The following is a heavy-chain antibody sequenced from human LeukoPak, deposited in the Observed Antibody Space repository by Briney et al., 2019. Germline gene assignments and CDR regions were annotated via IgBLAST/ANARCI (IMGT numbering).Heavy chain of an antibody. D-gene: IGHD2/OR15-2a*01. Sequence: PGGSLRLSCVASGFTFSSYSMNWVRQAPGKGQEWLSYIGSNSDPIYYADSVKGRFTISRDNAKNSLYLQMNSLRDEDTAVYYCTRDLWPPKWYFDLWGRGTPVTVSS. CDR3: TRDLWPPKWYFDL. J-gene: IGHJ2*01. CDR2: IGSNSDPI. V-gene: IGHV3-48*02. CDR1: GFTFSSYS.